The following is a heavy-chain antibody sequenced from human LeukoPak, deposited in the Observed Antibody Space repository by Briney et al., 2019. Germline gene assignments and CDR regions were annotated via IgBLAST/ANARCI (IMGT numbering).Heavy chain of an antibody. CDR3: AREEQQLVRDFQH. D-gene: IGHD6-13*01. V-gene: IGHV1-46*01. J-gene: IGHJ1*01. CDR2: INPSGGST. Sequence: ASVKVSCKASGYTFSSYYMHWVRQAPGQGLEWMGIINPSGGSTSYAQKFQGRVTMTRDTSTSTVYMELSSLRSEDTAVYYCAREEQQLVRDFQHWGQGTLVTVSS. CDR1: GYTFSSYY.